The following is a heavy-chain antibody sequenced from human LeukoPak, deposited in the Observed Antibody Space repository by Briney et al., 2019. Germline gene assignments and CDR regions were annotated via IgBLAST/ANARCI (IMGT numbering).Heavy chain of an antibody. CDR2: INHRGST. J-gene: IGHJ4*02. CDR1: GGSFSGYS. CDR3: ASGPDFWSGYFLRGENYYFDY. D-gene: IGHD3-3*01. Sequence: SETLSLTCAVYGGSFSGYSWSWIRQPPGKGLEGMGEINHRGSTNYNPSLKSRVTISVDTSKNQFSLKLSSVTAADTAVYYCASGPDFWSGYFLRGENYYFDYWGQGTLVTVSS. V-gene: IGHV4-34*01.